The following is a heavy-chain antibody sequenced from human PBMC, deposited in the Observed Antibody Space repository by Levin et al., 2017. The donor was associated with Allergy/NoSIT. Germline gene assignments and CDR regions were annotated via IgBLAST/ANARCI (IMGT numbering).Heavy chain of an antibody. CDR1: GFTFSSYA. CDR2: ISYDGSNK. Sequence: GESLKISCAASGFTFSSYAMHWVRQAPGKGLEWVAVISYDGSNKYYADSVKGRFTISRDNSKNTLYLQMNSLRAEDTAVYYCARDLGGSTSSHFDYWGQGTLVTVSS. V-gene: IGHV3-30-3*01. CDR3: ARDLGGSTSSHFDY. J-gene: IGHJ4*02. D-gene: IGHD2-2*01.